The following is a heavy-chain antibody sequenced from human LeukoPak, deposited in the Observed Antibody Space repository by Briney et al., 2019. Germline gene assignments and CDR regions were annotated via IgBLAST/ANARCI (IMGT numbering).Heavy chain of an antibody. V-gene: IGHV1-69*04. CDR3: ARAVGATCNWFDP. D-gene: IGHD1-26*01. CDR2: IIPILGIA. CDR1: GGTFSSYA. Sequence: SVKVSCKASGGTFSSYAISWVRQAPGQGFEWMGRIIPILGIANYAQKFQGRVTITADKSTSTAYMELSSLRSEDTAVYYCARAVGATCNWFDPWGQGTLVTVSS. J-gene: IGHJ5*02.